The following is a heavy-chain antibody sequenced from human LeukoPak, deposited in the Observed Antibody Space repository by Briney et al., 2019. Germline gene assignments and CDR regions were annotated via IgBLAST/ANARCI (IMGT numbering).Heavy chain of an antibody. Sequence: ASVKVSCKASGYTFTSYGITWVRQAPGQGLEWMGWISAYNGITNYAQKLQGRVTMTTDTSTSTAYMELRSLRSDDTAVYFCAGGIATTGRYYFDYWGQGTLVTVSS. V-gene: IGHV1-18*01. CDR2: ISAYNGIT. CDR3: AGGIATTGRYYFDY. CDR1: GYTFTSYG. J-gene: IGHJ4*02. D-gene: IGHD6-13*01.